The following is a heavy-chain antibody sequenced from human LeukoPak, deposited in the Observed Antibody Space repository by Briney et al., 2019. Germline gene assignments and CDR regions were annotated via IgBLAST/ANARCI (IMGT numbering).Heavy chain of an antibody. CDR3: AKRTGVTELHFDH. J-gene: IGHJ4*02. Sequence: GGSLRLSCAASGFTFTNYVMGWVRQAQGKGLEWVSAISENGGAADYADSVRGRFTISRDNSQNTLYQQMNSLRAEDTAVYYCAKRTGVTELHFDHWGQGTLVAVSS. V-gene: IGHV3-23*01. CDR1: GFTFTNYV. CDR2: ISENGGAA. D-gene: IGHD1-7*01.